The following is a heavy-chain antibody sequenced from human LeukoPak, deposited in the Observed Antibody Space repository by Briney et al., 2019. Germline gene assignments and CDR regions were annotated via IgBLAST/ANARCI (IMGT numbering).Heavy chain of an antibody. D-gene: IGHD5-18*01. CDR2: INHSGST. CDR3: ARRPLRGYSYGYYFDY. V-gene: IGHV4-34*01. Sequence: PSETLSLTCAVYGGSFSGYYWSWIRQPPGKGLEWIGEINHSGSTNYNPSLKSRVTISVDTSKNQFSLKLSSVTTADTAVYYCARRPLRGYSYGYYFDYWGQGTLVTVSS. CDR1: GGSFSGYY. J-gene: IGHJ4*02.